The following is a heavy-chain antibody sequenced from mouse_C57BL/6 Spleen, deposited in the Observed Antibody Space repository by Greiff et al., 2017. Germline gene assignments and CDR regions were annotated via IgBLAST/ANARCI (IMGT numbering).Heavy chain of an antibody. D-gene: IGHD1-1*01. CDR1: GYTFTDYE. CDR3: TGTTTVVRDFDV. CDR2: IDPETGGT. Sequence: VQLQQSGAELVRPGASVTLSCKASGYTFTDYEMHWVKQTPVHGLEWIGAIDPETGGTAYNQKFKGKAILTADKSSSTAYMELRSLTSEDSAVYYCTGTTTVVRDFDVWGKGTTVTVSS. V-gene: IGHV1-15*01. J-gene: IGHJ1*03.